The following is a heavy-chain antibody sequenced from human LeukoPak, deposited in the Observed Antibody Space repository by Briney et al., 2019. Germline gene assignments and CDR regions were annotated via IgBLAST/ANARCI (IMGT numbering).Heavy chain of an antibody. V-gene: IGHV3-30*04. CDR2: ISYDGSNK. D-gene: IGHD4-11*01. CDR1: GFTFSSYA. J-gene: IGHJ3*02. Sequence: PGGSLRLSCAASGFTFSSYAMHWVRQAPGKGLEWVAVISYDGSNKYYADSVKGRFTISRDNSKNTLYLRMNSLRAEDTAVYYCARGGVTTVPAAVYAFDIWGQGTMVTVSS. CDR3: ARGGVTTVPAAVYAFDI.